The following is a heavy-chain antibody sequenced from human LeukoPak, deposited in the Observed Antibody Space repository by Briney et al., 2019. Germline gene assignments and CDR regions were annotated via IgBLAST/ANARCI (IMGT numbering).Heavy chain of an antibody. CDR2: ISAYNGNT. CDR3: ARGIISYYYDRNGHPPDS. J-gene: IGHJ5*01. CDR1: GYTFTSYG. Sequence: ASVKVSCKASGYTFTSYGISWVRQAPGQGLEWMGWISAYNGNTNYAQKLQGRVTMTTDTSTSTAYMELRSLRSDDTTVYYCARGIISYYYDRNGHPPDSWGQGTLVTVSS. V-gene: IGHV1-18*01. D-gene: IGHD3-22*01.